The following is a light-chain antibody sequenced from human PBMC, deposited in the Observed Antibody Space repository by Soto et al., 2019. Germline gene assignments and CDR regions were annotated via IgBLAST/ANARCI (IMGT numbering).Light chain of an antibody. J-gene: IGKJ2*01. CDR2: AAS. CDR1: QGIRNE. V-gene: IGKV1-17*01. CDR3: LQHSSYPYT. Sequence: DIQMTQSPSSLSASVGDRVTITCRASQGIRNELGWYQQKPGKAPKRLIHAASNLQSGVPSRFSGSGSGTEFTLTISSLQPEDFATYYCLQHSSYPYTFGQGTKVDIK.